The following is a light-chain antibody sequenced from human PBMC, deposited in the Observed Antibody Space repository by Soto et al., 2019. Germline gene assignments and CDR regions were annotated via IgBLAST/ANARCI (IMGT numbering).Light chain of an antibody. V-gene: IGLV3-21*02. Sequence: SYELTQPPSVSVAPGQTARIPCGGNNIATKSVHWYRQKPGQAPALVVYDDSDRPSGIPERFSGSNSGNAATLTIIRVEAGDEADYYCQVWDVSTDHVVFGGGTQLTVL. CDR2: DDS. CDR3: QVWDVSTDHVV. CDR1: NIATKS. J-gene: IGLJ2*01.